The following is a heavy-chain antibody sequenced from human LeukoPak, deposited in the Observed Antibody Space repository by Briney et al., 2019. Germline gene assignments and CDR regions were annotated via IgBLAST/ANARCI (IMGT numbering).Heavy chain of an antibody. V-gene: IGHV3-30*03. J-gene: IGHJ4*02. Sequence: GGSLRLSCAASGFTFSNYAMHWVRQAPGKGLEWVAVISYDGNNKYYADSVKGRFTISRDNSKNTLSVQMNSLRDEGTAIYYCASGSTYRELLGMVDYWGQGTLVTVSS. D-gene: IGHD7-27*01. CDR2: ISYDGNNK. CDR3: ASGSTYRELLGMVDY. CDR1: GFTFSNYA.